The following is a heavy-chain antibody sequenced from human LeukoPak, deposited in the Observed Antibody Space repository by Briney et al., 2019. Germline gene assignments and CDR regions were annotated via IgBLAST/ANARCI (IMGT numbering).Heavy chain of an antibody. CDR1: GFTFSTYN. J-gene: IGHJ2*01. CDR2: IYSGGST. V-gene: IGHV3-66*01. CDR3: ARDLRAGGTWSYGVYFDL. D-gene: IGHD4-17*01. Sequence: GGSLRLSCVASGFTFSTYNMNWVRQAPGKGLEWVSVIYSGGSTYYADSVKGRFTISRDNSKNTLYLQMNSLRAEDTAVYYCARDLRAGGTWSYGVYFDLWGRGTLVTVSS.